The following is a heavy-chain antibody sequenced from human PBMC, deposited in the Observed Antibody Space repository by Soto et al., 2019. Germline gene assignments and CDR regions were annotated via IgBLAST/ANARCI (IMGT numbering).Heavy chain of an antibody. CDR3: GKENIQVGGPNYFDS. CDR1: GFPFSRYG. D-gene: IGHD2-8*02. V-gene: IGHV3-30*18. Sequence: VQLVESGGGVVQPGRSLRLLCEASGFPFSRYGMHWVRQAPGMGLEWVAVISWDGLAQYYGDSVRGRFTISRDNSQITLYMQIKSRKPEDTVIYFWGKENIQVGGPNYFDSGGEGFLVPVPP. CDR2: ISWDGLAQ. J-gene: IGHJ4*02.